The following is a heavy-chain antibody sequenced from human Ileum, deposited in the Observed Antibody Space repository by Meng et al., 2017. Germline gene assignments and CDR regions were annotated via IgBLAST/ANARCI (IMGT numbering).Heavy chain of an antibody. Sequence: GESLKISRKGSGYSFTSYWIGWVRQMPGKGLEWMGIIYPGDSDTRYSPSVQGQVTISADKTISTAYLQWSSLKASDTAMYYCARSQQLALTYAFDIWGQGTMVTVSS. CDR2: IYPGDSDT. CDR3: ARSQQLALTYAFDI. V-gene: IGHV5-51*01. CDR1: GYSFTSYW. D-gene: IGHD6-13*01. J-gene: IGHJ3*02.